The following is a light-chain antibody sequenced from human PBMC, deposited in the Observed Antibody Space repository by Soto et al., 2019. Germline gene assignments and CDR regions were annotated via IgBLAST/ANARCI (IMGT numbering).Light chain of an antibody. V-gene: IGLV2-8*01. J-gene: IGLJ2*01. CDR2: EVN. CDR1: SSDVGYYNY. CDR3: TSYAVGTNAV. Sequence: QSALTQPPSASGSPGQSVTISCTGTSSDVGYYNYVSWYQQHPGKAPKLIIYEVNKRPSGVPDRFSGSKSGNTASLTVSGLQAEDEAEYYCTSYAVGTNAVFGGGTKLTVL.